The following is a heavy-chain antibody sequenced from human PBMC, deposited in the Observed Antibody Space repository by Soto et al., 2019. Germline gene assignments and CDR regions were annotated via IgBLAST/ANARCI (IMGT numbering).Heavy chain of an antibody. V-gene: IGHV3-23*01. CDR3: AKIHRTAPYLLQQLVNLAY. CDR1: GFTFSSYA. CDR2: ISGSGGST. Sequence: HPGGSLRLSCAASGFTFSSYAMSWVRQAPGKGLEWVSAISGSGGSTYYADSVKGRFTISRDNSKNTLYLQMNSLRAEDTAVYYCAKIHRTAPYLLQQLVNLAYWXQGTLVTVSS. J-gene: IGHJ4*02. D-gene: IGHD6-13*01.